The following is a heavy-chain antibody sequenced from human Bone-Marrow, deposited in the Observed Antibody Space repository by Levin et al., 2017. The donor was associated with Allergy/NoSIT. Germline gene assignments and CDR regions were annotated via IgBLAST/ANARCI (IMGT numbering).Heavy chain of an antibody. CDR2: INHSGST. V-gene: IGHV4-34*01. CDR3: ARVDRGGDSSGYYFGGDY. D-gene: IGHD3-22*01. J-gene: IGHJ4*02. CDR1: GGSFRGYY. Sequence: SQTLSLTCAVYGGSFRGYYWSWIRQPPGKGLEWIGEINHSGSTNYNPSLKSRVTISVDTSKNQFSLKLSSVTAADTAVYYCARVDRGGDSSGYYFGGDYWDQGTLVTVSS.